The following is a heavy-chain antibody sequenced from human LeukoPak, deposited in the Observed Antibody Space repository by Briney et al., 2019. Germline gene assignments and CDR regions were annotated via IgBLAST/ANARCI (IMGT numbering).Heavy chain of an antibody. D-gene: IGHD3-3*01. CDR2: ISGYNGYT. CDR3: ARDSPWVRFSPLDY. J-gene: IGHJ4*02. Sequence: GASVKVSCKASGYTFTSYGISWVRQAPGQGLEWMGWISGYNGYTSYAQKLQGRVTMTTDTSTSTAYMELRSLRSDDTAVYYCARDSPWVRFSPLDYWGQGTLVTVSS. V-gene: IGHV1-18*01. CDR1: GYTFTSYG.